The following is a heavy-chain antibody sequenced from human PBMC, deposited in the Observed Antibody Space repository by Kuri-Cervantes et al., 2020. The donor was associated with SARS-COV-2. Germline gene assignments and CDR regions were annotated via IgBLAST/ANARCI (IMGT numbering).Heavy chain of an antibody. CDR1: GFTFSSYS. Sequence: GESLKISCAASGFTFSSYSMNWVRQAPGKGLEWVSSISSSSSYIYYADSVKGRFTISRDNAKNSLYLQMNSLRAEDTAVYYCARGNTAQGYFDYWGQGTLVTVSS. J-gene: IGHJ4*02. V-gene: IGHV3-21*01. CDR2: ISSSSSYI. CDR3: ARGNTAQGYFDY. D-gene: IGHD1/OR15-1a*01.